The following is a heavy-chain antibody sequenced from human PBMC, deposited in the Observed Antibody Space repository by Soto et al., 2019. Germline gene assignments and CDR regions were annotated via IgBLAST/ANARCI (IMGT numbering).Heavy chain of an antibody. Sequence: QVQLQESGPGLVKPSETLSLTCTVSGGSISSYYWSWIRQPPGKGLEWIGYIYYSGSTNYNPSLKRRVTISVDTSKNQFSLKLSSVTAADTAVYYCARVNRSITTASYNWFDPWGQGTLVTVSS. V-gene: IGHV4-59*01. J-gene: IGHJ5*02. D-gene: IGHD3-22*01. CDR2: IYYSGST. CDR3: ARVNRSITTASYNWFDP. CDR1: GGSISSYY.